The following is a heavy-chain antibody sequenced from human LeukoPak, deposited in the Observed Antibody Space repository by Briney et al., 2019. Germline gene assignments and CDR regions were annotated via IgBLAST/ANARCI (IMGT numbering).Heavy chain of an antibody. CDR1: GGSISSSNW. CDR2: IYHSGST. CDR3: ARLKLWLGELVGFDP. D-gene: IGHD3-10*01. V-gene: IGHV4-4*02. J-gene: IGHJ5*02. Sequence: PSETLSLTCAVSGGSISSSNWWSWVRQPPGKGLEWIGEIYHSGSTNYNPSLKSRVTISVDKSKNQFSLKLSSVTAADTAVYYCARLKLWLGELVGFDPWGQGTLVTVSS.